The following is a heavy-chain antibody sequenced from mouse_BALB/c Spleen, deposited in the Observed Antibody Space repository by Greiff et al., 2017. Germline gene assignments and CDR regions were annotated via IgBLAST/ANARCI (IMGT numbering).Heavy chain of an antibody. J-gene: IGHJ4*01. CDR3: ARGGGYYQYYYAMDY. V-gene: IGHV1-14*01. D-gene: IGHD2-3*01. CDR1: GYTFTSYV. CDR2: INPYNDGT. Sequence: VQLQQSGPELVKPGASVKMSCKASGYTFTSYVMHWVKQKPGQGLEWIGYINPYNDGTKYNEKFKGKATLTSDKSSSTAYMELSSLTSEDSAVYYCARGGGYYQYYYAMDYWGQGTSVTVSS.